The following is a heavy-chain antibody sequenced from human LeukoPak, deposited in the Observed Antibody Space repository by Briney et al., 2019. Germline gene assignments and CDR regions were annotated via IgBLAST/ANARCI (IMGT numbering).Heavy chain of an antibody. J-gene: IGHJ5*02. V-gene: IGHV4-39*07. CDR1: GDSISSSSYY. Sequence: SETLSLTCTVSGDSISSSSYYWGWIRQPPGKGLEWIGSIYYSGSTYYNPSLKSRVTISVDTSKNQFSLKLSSVTAADTAVYYCVRGRWELLRDDWFDPWGQGTLVTVSS. D-gene: IGHD1-26*01. CDR2: IYYSGST. CDR3: VRGRWELLRDDWFDP.